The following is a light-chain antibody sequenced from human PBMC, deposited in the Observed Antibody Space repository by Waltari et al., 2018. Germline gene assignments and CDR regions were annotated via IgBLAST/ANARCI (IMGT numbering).Light chain of an antibody. CDR1: NIGGET. CDR2: DDS. CDR3: QVWDRTNKYFV. J-gene: IGLJ2*01. Sequence: SYVLTQPPSVSVAPGQTARITWGGNNIGGETVHWYQQKPGQAPILVVYDDSDRPSGVPARFSGSKSGNTATLTISRVEAGDEAAYHCQVWDRTNKYFVFGGGTKMTVL. V-gene: IGLV3-21*02.